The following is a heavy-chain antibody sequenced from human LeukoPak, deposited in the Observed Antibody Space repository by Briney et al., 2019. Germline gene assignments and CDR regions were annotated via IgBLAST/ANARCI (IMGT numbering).Heavy chain of an antibody. CDR1: GFTFSSYS. Sequence: PGGSLRLSCAASGFTFSSYSMSWVRQAPGKGLEWVANINQEVSEIYYADSVRGRFIISRDNAKNSMYLQMNTLRAEDTAVYYCVRRYMATSAEDFDYWGQGTLVTVFS. V-gene: IGHV3-7*01. J-gene: IGHJ4*02. CDR3: VRRYMATSAEDFDY. D-gene: IGHD3-16*02. CDR2: INQEVSEI.